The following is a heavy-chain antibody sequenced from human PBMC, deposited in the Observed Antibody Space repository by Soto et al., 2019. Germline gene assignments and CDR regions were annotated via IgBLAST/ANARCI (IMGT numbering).Heavy chain of an antibody. CDR1: GGTFSIST. CDR2: GSA. Sequence: QVQLVQSGAEVKKPGSSVKVSCKASGGTFSISTISWVRQAPGQGLEWMGGSANSAQKFQGRLTVTADESTSTVYLELSSLTSEDTAVYYCAREGPPDIAWFDPWGQGTLVSVSS. J-gene: IGHJ5*02. CDR3: AREGPPDIAWFDP. D-gene: IGHD2-15*01. V-gene: IGHV1-69*01.